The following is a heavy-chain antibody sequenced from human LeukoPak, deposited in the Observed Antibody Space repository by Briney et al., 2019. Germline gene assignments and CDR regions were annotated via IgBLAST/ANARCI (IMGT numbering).Heavy chain of an antibody. J-gene: IGHJ5*02. D-gene: IGHD3-22*01. V-gene: IGHV4-34*01. CDR2: INHSGNT. CDR3: ARDRNYDSSGYKGSWFDP. Sequence: PSETLSLTCAVYGGSFSGYYWSWIRQPPGKGLEWIGEINHSGNTNYNPSLKSRVTISVDTSKNQFSLKLSSVTAADTAVYYCARDRNYDSSGYKGSWFDPWGQGTLVTVSS. CDR1: GGSFSGYY.